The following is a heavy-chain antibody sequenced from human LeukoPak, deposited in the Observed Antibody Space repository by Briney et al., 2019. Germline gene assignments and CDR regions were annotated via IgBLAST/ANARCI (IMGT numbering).Heavy chain of an antibody. Sequence: GGSLRLSCAASGFTFSSYAMSWVRQAPGKGLEWVGRIRSRTDGGTTDYAAPVKGGFTISRDNSKKTLYLQMNSLKTEDTAVYYCAKGFGSYDSSDFDSWGQGTLVTVSS. CDR2: IRSRTDGGTT. V-gene: IGHV3-15*01. J-gene: IGHJ4*02. CDR3: AKGFGSYDSSDFDS. CDR1: GFTFSSYA. D-gene: IGHD3-22*01.